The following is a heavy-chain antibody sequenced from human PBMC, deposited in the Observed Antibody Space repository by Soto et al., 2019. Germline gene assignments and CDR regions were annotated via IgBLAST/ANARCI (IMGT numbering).Heavy chain of an antibody. CDR3: AKDRRAAPYYYYYYGMDV. J-gene: IGHJ6*02. V-gene: IGHV3-30*18. CDR2: ISYDGSNK. Sequence: PGGSLRLSCAASGFTFSSYSMNWVRQAPGKGLEWVAVISYDGSNKYYADSVKGRFTISRDNSKNTLYLQMNSLRAEDTAVYYCAKDRRAAPYYYYYYGMDVWGQGTTVTVSS. CDR1: GFTFSSYS. D-gene: IGHD2-15*01.